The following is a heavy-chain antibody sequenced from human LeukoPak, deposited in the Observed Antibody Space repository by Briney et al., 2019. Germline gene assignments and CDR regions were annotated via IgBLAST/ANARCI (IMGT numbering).Heavy chain of an antibody. CDR1: GGSISSYY. Sequence: SETLSLTCTVSGGSISSYYWSWIRQPPGKGLEWIGYIYYSGSTNYNPSLKSRVTISVDTSKNQFSLKLSSVTAADTAAYYCARVPSNYDWSGFDPWGQGTLVTASS. J-gene: IGHJ5*02. D-gene: IGHD3-3*01. V-gene: IGHV4-59*01. CDR2: IYYSGST. CDR3: ARVPSNYDWSGFDP.